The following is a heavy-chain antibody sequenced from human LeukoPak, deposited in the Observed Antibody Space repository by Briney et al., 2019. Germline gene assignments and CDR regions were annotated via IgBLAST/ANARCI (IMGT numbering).Heavy chain of an antibody. CDR2: ISSSSTYI. CDR1: GFTFSSYS. J-gene: IGHJ4*02. CDR3: ARERAVAGDY. Sequence: GGSLRLSCAASGFTFSSYSMNWVRQAPGKGLEWVSSISSSSTYIYYADSVKGRFTISRDNSKNTLYLQMNSLRAEDTAVYYCARERAVAGDYWGQGTLVTVSS. D-gene: IGHD6-19*01. V-gene: IGHV3-21*01.